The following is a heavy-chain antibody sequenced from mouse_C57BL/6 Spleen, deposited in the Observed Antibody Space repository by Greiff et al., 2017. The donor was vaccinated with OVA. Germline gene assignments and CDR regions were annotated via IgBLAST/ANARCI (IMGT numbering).Heavy chain of an antibody. J-gene: IGHJ2*01. CDR2: ISSGGSYT. Sequence: EVQRVESGGDLVKPGGSLKLSCAASGFTFSSYGMSWVRQTPDKRLEWVATISSGGSYTYYPDSVKGRFTISRDNAKNTLYLQMSSLKSEDTAMYYCAREGSDGYLDYWGQGTTLTVSS. CDR1: GFTFSSYG. D-gene: IGHD2-3*01. CDR3: AREGSDGYLDY. V-gene: IGHV5-6*01.